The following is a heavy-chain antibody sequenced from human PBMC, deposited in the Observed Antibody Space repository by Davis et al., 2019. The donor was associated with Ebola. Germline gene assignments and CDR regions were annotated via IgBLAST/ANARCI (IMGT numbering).Heavy chain of an antibody. V-gene: IGHV1-2*02. Sequence: ASVKVSCKTSGYTFTDHAMHWVRQAPGQGLEWMGWINPNTDATTYAQSLQGRVTLTRDTSISTAYMELISLTSDDTAVYYCASLTELGYWGQGTLVTVSS. CDR3: ASLTELGY. D-gene: IGHD7-27*01. CDR2: INPNTDAT. J-gene: IGHJ4*02. CDR1: GYTFTDHA.